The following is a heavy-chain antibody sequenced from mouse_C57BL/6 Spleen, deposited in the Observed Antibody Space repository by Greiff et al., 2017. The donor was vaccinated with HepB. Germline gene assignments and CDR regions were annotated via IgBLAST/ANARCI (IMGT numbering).Heavy chain of an antibody. D-gene: IGHD2-4*01. J-gene: IGHJ4*01. CDR3: AIGGYYDYDVNAMDY. CDR1: GYTFTSYW. Sequence: QVQLKQPGAELVKPGASVKVSCKASGYTFTSYWMHWVKQRPGQGLEWIGRIHPSDSDTNYNQKFKGKATLTVDKSSSTAYMQLSSLTSEDSAVYYCAIGGYYDYDVNAMDYWGQGTSVTVSS. V-gene: IGHV1-74*01. CDR2: IHPSDSDT.